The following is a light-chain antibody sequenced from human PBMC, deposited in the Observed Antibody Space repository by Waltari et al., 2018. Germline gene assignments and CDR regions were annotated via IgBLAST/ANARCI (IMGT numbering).Light chain of an antibody. Sequence: DVQMTQSPSTLSAPLGDRVTITCRASHSIGNWLAWYQQKPGKAPKLLIQKTSDLQNGVPSRFSGSGSGTDFTLTISSLQPDDFATYVCQQSVGYPRTFGQGTKVEV. V-gene: IGKV1-5*03. CDR1: HSIGNW. CDR2: KTS. J-gene: IGKJ1*01. CDR3: QQSVGYPRT.